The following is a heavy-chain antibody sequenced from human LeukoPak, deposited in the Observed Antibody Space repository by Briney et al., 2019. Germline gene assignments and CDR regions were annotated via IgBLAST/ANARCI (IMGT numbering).Heavy chain of an antibody. CDR1: GDSISSGDYY. V-gene: IGHV4-61*02. D-gene: IGHD3-10*01. CDR3: ARGGYYGSGNDFRFDP. CDR2: ISSSGST. J-gene: IGHJ5*02. Sequence: SETLSLTCTVSGDSISSGDYYWSWIRQPAGKGLEWIGRISSSGSTNYNPSLKSRVTISVDTSKNQFSLKLSSVTAADTAVYFCARGGYYGSGNDFRFDPWGQGTLVTVSS.